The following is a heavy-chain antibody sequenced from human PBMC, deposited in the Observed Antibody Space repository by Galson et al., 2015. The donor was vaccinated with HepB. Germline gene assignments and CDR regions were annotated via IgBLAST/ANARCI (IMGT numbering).Heavy chain of an antibody. J-gene: IGHJ4*02. D-gene: IGHD6-6*01. V-gene: IGHV3-7*01. Sequence: SLRLSCAASGFTFSSYWMSWVRQAPGKGLEWVANIKEDGSEKYFVDSVKGRFTISRDNAKNSLYLQMNSLRAEDTAVYYCARIGYSSSSWDYWGQGTLVTVSS. CDR1: GFTFSSYW. CDR3: ARIGYSSSSWDY. CDR2: IKEDGSEK.